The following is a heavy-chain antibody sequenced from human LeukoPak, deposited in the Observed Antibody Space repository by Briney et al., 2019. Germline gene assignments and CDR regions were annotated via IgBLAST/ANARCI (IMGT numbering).Heavy chain of an antibody. J-gene: IGHJ1*01. V-gene: IGHV4-59*02. Sequence: SETLSLTCAVSGGSVSSAYWSWIRQPPGKGLGWIGYVYFSGSTNYNPSLTSRVTISADTSKNHLSLKLTSVTAADTAVYYCAYSIGYYDEWFQNWGQGTLVTVSS. D-gene: IGHD3-22*01. CDR3: AYSIGYYDEWFQN. CDR1: GGSVSSAY. CDR2: VYFSGST.